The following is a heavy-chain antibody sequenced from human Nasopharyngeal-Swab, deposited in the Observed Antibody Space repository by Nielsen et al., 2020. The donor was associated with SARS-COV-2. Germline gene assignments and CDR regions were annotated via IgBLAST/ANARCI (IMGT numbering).Heavy chain of an antibody. CDR2: ISAYNGNT. CDR3: ARENSPPTYYDFWSGYSPNYFDY. CDR1: AYTFTSYG. Sequence: ASVKVSCKASAYTFTSYGIIWVRQAPGQGLEWMGWISAYNGNTNYAQKLQGRVTMTTDTSTSTAYMELRSLRSDDTAVYYCARENSPPTYYDFWSGYSPNYFDYWGQGTLVTVSS. D-gene: IGHD3-3*01. V-gene: IGHV1-18*01. J-gene: IGHJ4*02.